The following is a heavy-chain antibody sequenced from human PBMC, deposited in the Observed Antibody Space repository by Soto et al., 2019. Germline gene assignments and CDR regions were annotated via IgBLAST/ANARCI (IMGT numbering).Heavy chain of an antibody. J-gene: IGHJ1*01. V-gene: IGHV3-33*01. D-gene: IGHD3-22*01. CDR3: ARSYYYDSSGYYRSFFQH. CDR1: GFTYSSYR. CDR2: IWYDGSNK. Sequence: LRLSCAATGFTYSSYRMHWVRQAPGKGLEWVAVIWYDGSNKYYADSVKGRFTISRDNSKNTLYLQMNSLRAEDTAVYYCARSYYYDSSGYYRSFFQHWGQ.